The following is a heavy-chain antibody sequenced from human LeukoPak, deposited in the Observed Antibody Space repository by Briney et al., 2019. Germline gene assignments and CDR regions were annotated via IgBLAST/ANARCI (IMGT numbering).Heavy chain of an antibody. D-gene: IGHD2-2*01. V-gene: IGHV1-24*01. CDR3: ATDIVVPAAQANNWFDP. CDR1: GYTLTELS. J-gene: IGHJ5*02. Sequence: GASVKVSCKVSGYTLTELSMHWVRQAPGKGLEWMGGFDPEDGETIYAQKFQGGVTMTEDTSTDTAYMELSSLRSEDTAVYYCATDIVVPAAQANNWFDPWGQGTLVTVSS. CDR2: FDPEDGET.